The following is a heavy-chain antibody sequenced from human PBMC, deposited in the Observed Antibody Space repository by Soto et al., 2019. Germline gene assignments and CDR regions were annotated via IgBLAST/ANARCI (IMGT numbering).Heavy chain of an antibody. D-gene: IGHD2-2*01. CDR2: ISSNGGST. Sequence: EVQLVESGGGLVQPGGSLRLSCAASGFTFSSYAMHWVRQAPGKGLEYVSAISSNGGSTYYANSLKGRFTISRDNSKNTLYLQMGSVGAEYIAVYYCARAKKGSCSSSSWTFAYWGQGTLVTVSS. CDR1: GFTFSSYA. CDR3: ARAKKGSCSSSSWTFAY. V-gene: IGHV3-64*01. J-gene: IGHJ4*02.